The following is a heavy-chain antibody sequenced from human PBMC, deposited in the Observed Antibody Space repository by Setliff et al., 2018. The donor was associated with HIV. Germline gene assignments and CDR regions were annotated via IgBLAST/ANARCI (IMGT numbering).Heavy chain of an antibody. D-gene: IGHD3-10*01. CDR3: ASLGPYYFNGFDP. CDR1: GGTFSNYG. V-gene: IGHV1-69*06. Sequence: GPSVKVSCKASGGTFSNYGMSWVRQAPGQGLEWMGGIIPISGTANYAQKFQGRVTIIADKSTSTAYMELSSLKASDTAMYYCASLGPYYFNGFDPWGQGTLVTVSS. CDR2: IIPISGTA. J-gene: IGHJ5*02.